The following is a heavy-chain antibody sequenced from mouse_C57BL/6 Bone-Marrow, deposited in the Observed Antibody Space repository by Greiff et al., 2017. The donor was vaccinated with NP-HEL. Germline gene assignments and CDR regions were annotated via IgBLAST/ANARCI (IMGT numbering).Heavy chain of an antibody. CDR1: GFTFSDYG. J-gene: IGHJ4*01. D-gene: IGHD2-4*01. Sequence: EVKLMESGRGLVKPGGSLKLSCAASGFTFSDYGMHWVRQAPEKGLEWVAYISSGSSTIYYADTVKGRFTISRDNAKNTLFLQMTSLRSEDTAMYYCARYDYDPYYAMDYWGQGTSVTVSS. CDR3: ARYDYDPYYAMDY. CDR2: ISSGSSTI. V-gene: IGHV5-17*01.